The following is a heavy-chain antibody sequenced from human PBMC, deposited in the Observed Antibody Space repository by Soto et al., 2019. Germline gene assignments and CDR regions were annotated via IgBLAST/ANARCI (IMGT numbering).Heavy chain of an antibody. CDR3: ARVGKCSGSYHECYYYGMDV. D-gene: IGHD1-26*01. CDR2: IIPISDTT. J-gene: IGHJ6*02. Sequence: SVKVSCKASGGTFSSYAISWVRQAPGQGLEWMGGIIPISDTTNYAQKFQGRVTITADESTSTAYMELSRLRSDDTAVYYCARVGKCSGSYHECYYYGMDVWGQGTTVTVSS. CDR1: GGTFSSYA. V-gene: IGHV1-69*13.